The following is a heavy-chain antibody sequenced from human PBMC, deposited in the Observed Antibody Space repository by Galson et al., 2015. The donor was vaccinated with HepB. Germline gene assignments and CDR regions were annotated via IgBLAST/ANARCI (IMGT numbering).Heavy chain of an antibody. Sequence: SLRLSCAASGFTFSDYYMSWIRQAPGKGLEWVSYISSSSSYTNYADSVKGRFTISRDNAKNSLHLQMNGLRAEDTAVYYCASSSGWYYFDYWGQGTLVTVSS. D-gene: IGHD6-19*01. CDR3: ASSSGWYYFDY. V-gene: IGHV3-11*06. J-gene: IGHJ4*02. CDR2: ISSSSSYT. CDR1: GFTFSDYY.